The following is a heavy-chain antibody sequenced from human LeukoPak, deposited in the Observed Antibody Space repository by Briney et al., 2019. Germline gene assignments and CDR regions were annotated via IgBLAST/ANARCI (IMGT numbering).Heavy chain of an antibody. CDR1: GGSISSGGYS. CDR2: IYHSGST. D-gene: IGHD3-3*01. Sequence: SETLSLTCAVSGGSISSGGYSWSWIRQPPGKGLEWIGYIYHSGSTCYNPSLKSRVTISVDRPKNRFSLKLSSVTAADTAVYYCARGDFWSGYYTFDYWGQGTLVTVSS. V-gene: IGHV4-30-2*01. J-gene: IGHJ4*02. CDR3: ARGDFWSGYYTFDY.